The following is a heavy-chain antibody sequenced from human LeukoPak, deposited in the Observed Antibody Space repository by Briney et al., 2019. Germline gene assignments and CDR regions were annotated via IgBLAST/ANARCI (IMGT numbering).Heavy chain of an antibody. CDR3: ARGGDMRVVGAFDI. D-gene: IGHD3-22*01. CDR2: ISAYNGNT. CDR1: GYTFTSYG. Sequence: ASVKVSCKASGYTFTSYGISWLRQAPGQGLEWMGWISAYNGNTNYAQKLQGRVTMTRDTSTSTVYMELRSLRSDDTALYYCARGGDMRVVGAFDIWGQGTMVTVSS. V-gene: IGHV1-18*01. J-gene: IGHJ3*02.